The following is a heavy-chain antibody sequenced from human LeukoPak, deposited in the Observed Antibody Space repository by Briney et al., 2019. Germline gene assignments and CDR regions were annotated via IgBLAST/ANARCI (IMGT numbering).Heavy chain of an antibody. J-gene: IGHJ2*01. V-gene: IGHV3-33*06. Sequence: GGSLGLFCAASGFSFSDYGVHWVRQAPGKGLEWVAVIWYDGSIKYYADSVKGRFSISRDNSRNTVYLQMNSLRAEDTAVYYCVKGLNWYFDLWGRGTLVTVSS. CDR1: GFSFSDYG. CDR3: VKGLNWYFDL. CDR2: IWYDGSIK.